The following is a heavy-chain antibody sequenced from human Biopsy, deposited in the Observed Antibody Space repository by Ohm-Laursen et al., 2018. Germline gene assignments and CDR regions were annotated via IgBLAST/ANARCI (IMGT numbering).Heavy chain of an antibody. Sequence: ASVKVSCKASGYTFAGYYLHWVRQAPGHGLEWMGWINPNSGNANYAQSFQGRLTVTRDTSISTAYMELTSLTFDDTAIYYCARVPAYPSINGYYGLDLWGQGTTVIVSS. CDR1: GYTFAGYY. J-gene: IGHJ6*02. D-gene: IGHD5-12*01. V-gene: IGHV1-2*02. CDR3: ARVPAYPSINGYYGLDL. CDR2: INPNSGNA.